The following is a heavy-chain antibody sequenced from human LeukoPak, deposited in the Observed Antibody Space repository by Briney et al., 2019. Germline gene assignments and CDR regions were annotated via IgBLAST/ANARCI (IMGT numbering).Heavy chain of an antibody. D-gene: IGHD1-26*01. J-gene: IGHJ4*02. CDR3: ARDVGGSLDY. CDR2: IKGDESAR. Sequence: GGSLRHSCADSGDTFRTYWMGWGRQAPGKGVEWVANIKGDESARQQADSVRGRFTISRDNAQNSVYLQMSSLRGEDMAVYYCARDVGGSLDYWGQGTLVTVSS. V-gene: IGHV3-7*01. CDR1: GDTFRTYW.